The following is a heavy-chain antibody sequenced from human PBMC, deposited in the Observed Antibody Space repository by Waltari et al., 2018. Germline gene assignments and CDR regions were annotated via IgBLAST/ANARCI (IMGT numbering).Heavy chain of an antibody. V-gene: IGHV4-4*07. CDR2: IYTSGST. CDR1: GGSISSYY. CDR3: AGSSNFGIYGLDV. D-gene: IGHD3-3*01. J-gene: IGHJ6*02. Sequence: QVQLQESGPGLVKPSETLSLICIVSGGSISSYYWNWIRQPAGKGLEWIGRIYTSGSTSYNPSLKSLVTMSVDTSKNHVSLRLSSVTAADTAVYYCAGSSNFGIYGLDVWGQGTTVIVSS.